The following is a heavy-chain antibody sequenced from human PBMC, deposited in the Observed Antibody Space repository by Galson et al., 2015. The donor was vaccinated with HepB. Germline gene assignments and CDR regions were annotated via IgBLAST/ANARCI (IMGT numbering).Heavy chain of an antibody. J-gene: IGHJ2*01. D-gene: IGHD3-10*01. Sequence: QSGAEVKKPGESLRISCKASGYTFTSYGISWVRQAPGQGLEWMGWISAYNGNTNYAQKLQGRVTMTTDTSTSTAYMELRSLRSDDTAVYYCARDGGITMVRGVITSWYFDLWGRGTLVTVSS. CDR2: ISAYNGNT. CDR1: GYTFTSYG. V-gene: IGHV1-18*04. CDR3: ARDGGITMVRGVITSWYFDL.